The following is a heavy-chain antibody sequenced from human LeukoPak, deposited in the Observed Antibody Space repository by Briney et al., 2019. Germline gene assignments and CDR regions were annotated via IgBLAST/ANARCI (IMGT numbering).Heavy chain of an antibody. CDR3: VRDQITVTTPFFDY. J-gene: IGHJ4*02. CDR1: GYTFTGYY. V-gene: IGHV1-2*02. Sequence: ASVKVSCKASGYTFTGYYIHWVRQAPGQGLEWMGWINCNSGGTSYAQKFQGRVTMTRDTSISTVYMELSTLKSDDTAVYYCVRDQITVTTPFFDYRGQGTLVTVSS. D-gene: IGHD4-17*01. CDR2: INCNSGGT.